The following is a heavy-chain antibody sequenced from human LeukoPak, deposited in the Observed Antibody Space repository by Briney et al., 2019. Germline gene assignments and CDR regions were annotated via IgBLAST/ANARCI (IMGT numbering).Heavy chain of an antibody. CDR3: ARTANFAAGYYIDY. Sequence: GGSLTLSCAASGFTFSSYTMNWVRQATGEGLEWVSSISGSSRHKYYADSVKGRFTISTDNAKNSLYLQMNSLRAEDTAVYYCARTANFAAGYYIDYWGQGTLVTVSS. CDR2: ISGSSRHK. D-gene: IGHD6-13*01. CDR1: GFTFSSYT. J-gene: IGHJ4*02. V-gene: IGHV3-21*01.